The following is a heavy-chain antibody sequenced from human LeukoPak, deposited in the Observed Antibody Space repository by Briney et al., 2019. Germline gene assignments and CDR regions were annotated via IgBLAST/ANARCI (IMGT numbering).Heavy chain of an antibody. CDR1: GYTFTGYY. D-gene: IGHD6-19*01. V-gene: IGHV1-2*06. CDR3: ARSRGIAVAGTRGYYYMDV. Sequence: ASVKVSCKASGYTFTGYYMHWVRQAPGQGLEWMGRINPNSGGTNYAQKFQGRVTMTRDTSISTAYMELSRLRSDDTAVYCCARSRGIAVAGTRGYYYMDVWGKGTTVTVSS. CDR2: INPNSGGT. J-gene: IGHJ6*03.